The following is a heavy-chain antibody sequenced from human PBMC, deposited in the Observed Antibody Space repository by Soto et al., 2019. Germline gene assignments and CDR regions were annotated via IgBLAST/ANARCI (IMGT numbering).Heavy chain of an antibody. CDR1: GYTFTSYY. D-gene: IGHD1-26*01. CDR3: ARVSDNGSYGPYYYYGMDV. CDR2: INPSGGST. V-gene: IGHV1-46*03. Sequence: GASVKVSCKASGYTFTSYYMHWVRQAPGQGLEWMGIINPSGGSTSYAQKFQGRVTMTRDTSTSTVYMELSSLRSEDTAVYYCARVSDNGSYGPYYYYGMDVWGQGTTVTVSS. J-gene: IGHJ6*02.